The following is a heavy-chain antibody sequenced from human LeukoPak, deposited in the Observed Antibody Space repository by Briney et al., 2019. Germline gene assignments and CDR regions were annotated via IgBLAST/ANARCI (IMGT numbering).Heavy chain of an antibody. V-gene: IGHV3-23*01. CDR1: GFTFSSYA. Sequence: GGSLRLSCAASGFTFSSYAMSWVRQARGKGLEWVSTISDSGSSTYFADSVKGRFAISRDNSKYTLCLQMNSLRAEDTAVYYCAKDLGNSGSSSDWGQGTLVTVSS. D-gene: IGHD1-26*01. CDR3: AKDLGNSGSSSD. CDR2: ISDSGSST. J-gene: IGHJ4*02.